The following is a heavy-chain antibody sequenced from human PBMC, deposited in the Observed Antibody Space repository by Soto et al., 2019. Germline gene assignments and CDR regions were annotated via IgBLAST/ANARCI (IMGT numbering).Heavy chain of an antibody. CDR3: AKDYSSTWSLDY. Sequence: QVQLVESGGGVVQPGRSLRLSCAASGFTFSRNGMHWVRQAPGKGLEWVAVISYDGSDKYYADSVKGRFTISRDNSKNTRYLQMNSLRAEEGAVYYWAKDYSSTWSLDYGGQGPLFTVSS. CDR1: GFTFSRNG. V-gene: IGHV3-30*18. CDR2: ISYDGSDK. J-gene: IGHJ4*02. D-gene: IGHD6-13*01.